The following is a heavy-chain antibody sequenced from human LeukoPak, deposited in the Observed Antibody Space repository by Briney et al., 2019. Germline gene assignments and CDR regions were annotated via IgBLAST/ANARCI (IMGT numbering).Heavy chain of an antibody. CDR2: IYYSGST. Sequence: SETLSLTCTVSGGSISSSSYYWGWIRQPPGKGLEWIGSIYYSGSTYYNPSLKSRVTISVDTSKNQFSLKLSSVTAADTAVYYCARSRLRAVAGYWGQGTLVTVSS. D-gene: IGHD6-19*01. CDR1: GGSISSSSYY. V-gene: IGHV4-39*01. J-gene: IGHJ4*02. CDR3: ARSRLRAVAGY.